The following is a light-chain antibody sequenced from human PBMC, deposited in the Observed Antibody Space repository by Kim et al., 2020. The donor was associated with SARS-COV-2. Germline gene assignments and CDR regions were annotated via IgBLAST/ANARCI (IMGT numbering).Light chain of an antibody. Sequence: GQSITISCTGTSSDVGGYNYVSWYQQHPGQAPKLMIYDVSNRPSGVSNRFSGSKSGNTASLTISGLQAEDEADYYCSSYTSSSNVVFGGGTQLTVL. CDR1: SSDVGGYNY. CDR2: DVS. J-gene: IGLJ2*01. V-gene: IGLV2-14*03. CDR3: SSYTSSSNVV.